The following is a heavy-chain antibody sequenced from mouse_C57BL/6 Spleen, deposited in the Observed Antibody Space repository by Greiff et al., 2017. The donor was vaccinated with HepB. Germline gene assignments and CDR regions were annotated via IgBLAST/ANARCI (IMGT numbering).Heavy chain of an antibody. D-gene: IGHD3-2*02. CDR2: ISSGSSTI. Sequence: EVQLVESGGGLVKPGGSLKLSCAASGFTFSDYGMHWVRQAPEKGLEWVAYISSGSSTIYYADTVKGRFTIARDNAKNTLFLQMTRLRSEDTAMYYCALTAQATAFAYWGQGTLVTVSA. J-gene: IGHJ3*01. V-gene: IGHV5-17*01. CDR1: GFTFSDYG. CDR3: ALTAQATAFAY.